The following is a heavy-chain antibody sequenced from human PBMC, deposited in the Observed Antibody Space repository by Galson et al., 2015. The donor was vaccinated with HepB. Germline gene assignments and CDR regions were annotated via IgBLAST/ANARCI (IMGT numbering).Heavy chain of an antibody. CDR1: GFTFSGSA. CDR2: IGSESYNYAT. J-gene: IGHJ4*02. CDR3: VRSGDFPGYSSR. Sequence: SLRLSCAGSGFTFSGSAMHWVRQASGKGLEWVGRIGSESYNYATAYTASVKGRFTISRDDSKNMAYLHMRSLKTDDTAVYYCVRSGDFPGYSSRWGQGTLVTVSS. D-gene: IGHD6-19*01. V-gene: IGHV3-73*01.